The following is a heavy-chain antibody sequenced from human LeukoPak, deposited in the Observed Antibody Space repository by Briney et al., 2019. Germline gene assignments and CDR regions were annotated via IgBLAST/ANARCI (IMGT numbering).Heavy chain of an antibody. J-gene: IGHJ6*03. V-gene: IGHV4-59*01. CDR1: GGSISSYY. CDR3: AREGGGYSSSSGYYYYMDV. D-gene: IGHD6-13*01. CDR2: IYYSGST. Sequence: SETLSLTCTVSGGSISSYYWSWIRQPPGKGLEWIGYIYYSGSTNYNPSLKSRVTISVDTSKNQFSLKLNSVTAADTAVYYCAREGGGYSSSSGYYYYMDVWGKGTTVTVSS.